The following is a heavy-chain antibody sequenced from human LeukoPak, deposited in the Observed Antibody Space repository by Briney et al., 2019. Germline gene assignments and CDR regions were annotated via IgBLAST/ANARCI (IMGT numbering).Heavy chain of an antibody. CDR3: ARDPAYSSSPDYVDY. Sequence: SETLSLTCAVYGGSFSGYYWSWIRQPPGKGLEWIGEINHSGRTKYNPSLKSRVTISVDTSKNQFSLKLSSVTAADTAVYYCARDPAYSSSPDYVDYWGQGTLVTVSS. CDR2: INHSGRT. J-gene: IGHJ4*02. CDR1: GGSFSGYY. V-gene: IGHV4-34*01. D-gene: IGHD6-6*01.